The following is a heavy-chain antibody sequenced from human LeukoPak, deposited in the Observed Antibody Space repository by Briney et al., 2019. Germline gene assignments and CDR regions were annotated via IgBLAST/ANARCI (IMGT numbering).Heavy chain of an antibody. D-gene: IGHD5-18*01. CDR2: ISSSGSTI. CDR1: GFTFSDYY. V-gene: IGHV3-11*01. J-gene: IGHJ4*02. Sequence: GGSLRLSCAASGFTFSDYYMSWIRQAPGKGLERVSYISSSGSTIYYADSVKGRFTISRDNAKNSLYLQMNSLRAEDTAVYYCARDVFGGYSYGNGPIDYWGQGTLVTVSS. CDR3: ARDVFGGYSYGNGPIDY.